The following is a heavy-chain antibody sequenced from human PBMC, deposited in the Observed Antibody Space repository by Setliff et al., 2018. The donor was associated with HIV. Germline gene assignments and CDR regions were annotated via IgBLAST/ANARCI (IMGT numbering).Heavy chain of an antibody. D-gene: IGHD3-22*01. Sequence: SETLSLTCTVSGGSFTSSDYYWSWIRQHPGKGLEWIGSIYHSGSTYYNPSLKSRVTISVDTSKNQFSLKLSSVTAADTAVYYCARDLRSAMIVVVRDWFDPWGQGTLVTVS. V-gene: IGHV4-39*07. CDR1: GGSFTSSDYY. CDR2: IYHSGST. J-gene: IGHJ5*02. CDR3: ARDLRSAMIVVVRDWFDP.